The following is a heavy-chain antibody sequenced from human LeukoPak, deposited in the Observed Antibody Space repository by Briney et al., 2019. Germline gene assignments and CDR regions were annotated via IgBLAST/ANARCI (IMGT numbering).Heavy chain of an antibody. Sequence: GGSLRLSCAASGFTFSSHAMSWVRQAPGKGLEWVSAISTSGGSTYYADSVKSRFTISRDNSKNTLYLQMNSLRAEDTAVYYCAKEPYSGSQLLDYWGQGTLVTVSS. J-gene: IGHJ4*02. CDR2: ISTSGGST. D-gene: IGHD1-26*01. V-gene: IGHV3-23*01. CDR3: AKEPYSGSQLLDY. CDR1: GFTFSSHA.